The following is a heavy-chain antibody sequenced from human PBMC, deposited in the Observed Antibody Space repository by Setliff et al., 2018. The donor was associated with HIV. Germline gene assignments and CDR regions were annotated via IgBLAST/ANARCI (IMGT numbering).Heavy chain of an antibody. CDR3: AKEHADYYDSSGYYFDY. J-gene: IGHJ4*02. CDR1: GFTFSSYA. D-gene: IGHD3-22*01. V-gene: IGHV3-23*01. CDR2: ISGSGGST. Sequence: PGGSLRLSCAASGFTFSSYAMSWVRQAPGRGLEWVSAISGSGGSTYYADSVKGRFTISRDNSKNTLYLQMNSLRAEDTAVYYCAKEHADYYDSSGYYFDYWGQGTLVTVSS.